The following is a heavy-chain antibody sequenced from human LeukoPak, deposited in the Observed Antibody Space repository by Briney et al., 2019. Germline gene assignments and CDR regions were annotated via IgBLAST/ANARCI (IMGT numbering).Heavy chain of an antibody. CDR2: INPSGGST. CDR3: ARQDVIIDY. J-gene: IGHJ4*02. V-gene: IGHV1-46*01. D-gene: IGHD3-10*01. Sequence: ASVKVSCKASGYTFTSYYMHWVRQAPGRGLEWMGIINPSGGSTNYAQKFQGRVNMTRDTSTSTIYVELSSLRSEHTAIYYCARQDVIIDYWGQGTLVPVSS. CDR1: GYTFTSYY.